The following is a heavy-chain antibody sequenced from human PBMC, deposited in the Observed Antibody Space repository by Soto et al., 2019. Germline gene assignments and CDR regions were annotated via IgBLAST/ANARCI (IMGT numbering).Heavy chain of an antibody. CDR3: ARTPRLEDSSGYYTGVFDY. D-gene: IGHD3-22*01. CDR1: GGSISSYY. Sequence: SETLSLTCTVSGGSISSYYWSWIRQPPGKGLEWIGYIYYSGSTNYNPSLKSRVTISVDTSKNQFSLKLSSVTAADTAVYYCARTPRLEDSSGYYTGVFDYWGQGTLVTVSS. V-gene: IGHV4-59*01. CDR2: IYYSGST. J-gene: IGHJ4*02.